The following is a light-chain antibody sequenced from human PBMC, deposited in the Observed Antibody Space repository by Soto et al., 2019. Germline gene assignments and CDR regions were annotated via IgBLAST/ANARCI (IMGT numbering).Light chain of an antibody. CDR2: GAS. CDR1: QGIGNC. Sequence: VKMKLSPSSVSASVGDRVTISYRASQGIGNCLGWYQQKPGQPPKVLMYGASNLQSGVPPRFSGSGSGTDFTLAISSLQPEDSATYYCLQDINYPWTFGQGSMA. CDR3: LQDINYPWT. J-gene: IGKJ1*01. V-gene: IGKV1-6*01.